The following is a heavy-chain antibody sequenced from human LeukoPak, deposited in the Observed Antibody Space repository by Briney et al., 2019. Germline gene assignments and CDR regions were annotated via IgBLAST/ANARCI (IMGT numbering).Heavy chain of an antibody. D-gene: IGHD3-9*01. J-gene: IGHJ5*02. CDR1: GFTFGNYA. V-gene: IGHV3-23*01. Sequence: GGSLRLSCAASGFTFGNYAMYWVRQAPGEGLEWVSGISGRGGGTYFADSVKGRFTISRDNSKNTLYMQMNSLRGDDTAVYYCAKATPYYDTLTGYSTPYNWFDPWGQGTLVTVSS. CDR2: ISGRGGGT. CDR3: AKATPYYDTLTGYSTPYNWFDP.